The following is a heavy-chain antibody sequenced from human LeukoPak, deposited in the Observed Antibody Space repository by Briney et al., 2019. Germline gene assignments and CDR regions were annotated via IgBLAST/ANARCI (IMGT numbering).Heavy chain of an antibody. Sequence: SETLSLTCTVSGYSISSGYYWGWIRQPPGKGLEWIGSIYHSGSTYYNPSLKSRVTISVDTSKNQFSLKLSSVTAADTAVYYCARGEYYDFWSGYSLTNWFDPWGQGTLVTVSS. J-gene: IGHJ5*02. D-gene: IGHD3-3*01. CDR2: IYHSGST. CDR1: GYSISSGYY. V-gene: IGHV4-38-2*02. CDR3: ARGEYYDFWSGYSLTNWFDP.